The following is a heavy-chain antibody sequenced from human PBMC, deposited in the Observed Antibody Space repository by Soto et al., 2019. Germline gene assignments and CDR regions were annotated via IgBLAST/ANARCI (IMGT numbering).Heavy chain of an antibody. J-gene: IGHJ6*02. Sequence: PSETLSLTYTVSGGSISSYYWSWIRQPPGKGLEWIGYIYYSGSTNYNPSLKSRVTISVDTSKNQFSLKLSSVTAADTAVYYCARSTLEKNYYYYGMDVWGQGTTVTVSS. CDR2: IYYSGST. CDR3: ARSTLEKNYYYYGMDV. CDR1: GGSISSYY. V-gene: IGHV4-59*08.